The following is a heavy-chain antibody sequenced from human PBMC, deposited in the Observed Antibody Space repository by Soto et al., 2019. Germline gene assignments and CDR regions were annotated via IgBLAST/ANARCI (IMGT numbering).Heavy chain of an antibody. V-gene: IGHV3-30-3*01. J-gene: IGHJ4*02. CDR3: ARDFTDRLGWIGYSSSSWGGRDY. CDR1: GFTFSSYA. Sequence: QVQLVESGGGVVQPGRSLRLSCAASGFTFSSYAMHWVRQAPGKGLEWVAVISYDGSNKYYADSVKGRFTISRDNSKYTLYLQMNSLRGEDTAVYYCARDFTDRLGWIGYSSSSWGGRDYWGQGTLVTVSS. CDR2: ISYDGSNK. D-gene: IGHD6-6*01.